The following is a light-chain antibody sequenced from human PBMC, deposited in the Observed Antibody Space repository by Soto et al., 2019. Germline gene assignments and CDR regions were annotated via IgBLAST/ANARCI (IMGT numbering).Light chain of an antibody. Sequence: QSVLTQPHSVSGTPGQRVTISCSGSISNIGNNYVYWFQQLPGTAPKVLSNRNDQRPSGVPDRFSGSKSGTSASLAISGLRSEDEAEYYCAAWDDTVRSYVFGTGTKLTVL. J-gene: IGLJ1*01. CDR2: RND. CDR1: ISNIGNNY. V-gene: IGLV1-47*01. CDR3: AAWDDTVRSYV.